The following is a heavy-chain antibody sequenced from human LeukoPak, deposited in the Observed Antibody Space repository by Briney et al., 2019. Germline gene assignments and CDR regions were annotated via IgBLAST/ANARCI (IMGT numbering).Heavy chain of an antibody. D-gene: IGHD3-3*01. CDR1: GYTFTAYY. J-gene: IGHJ4*02. CDR3: ARGGNTFFGVVDY. V-gene: IGHV1-2*02. Sequence: ASVKVSCKASGYTFTAYYIHWVRQAPGQGLEWMGWINPNSGDSNYAQNFQGRVTMTRDTSITTAYMELRRLRSDDTAVYYCARGGNTFFGVVDYWGQGTRVTVSS. CDR2: INPNSGDS.